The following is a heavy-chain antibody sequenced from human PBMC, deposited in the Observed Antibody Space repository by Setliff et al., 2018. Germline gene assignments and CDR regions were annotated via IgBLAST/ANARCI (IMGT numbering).Heavy chain of an antibody. J-gene: IGHJ4*02. CDR2: INHSGNT. V-gene: IGHV4-34*01. Sequence: SETLSLTCAASGGSFSDYYWTWIRQPPGKGLEWIGEINHSGNTKSKPSLKSRVTITVDPSKNQFSMTLNSVTAADTAVYYCARGRNVAARLFDSWGQGTLVTVSS. D-gene: IGHD6-6*01. CDR3: ARGRNVAARLFDS. CDR1: GGSFSDYY.